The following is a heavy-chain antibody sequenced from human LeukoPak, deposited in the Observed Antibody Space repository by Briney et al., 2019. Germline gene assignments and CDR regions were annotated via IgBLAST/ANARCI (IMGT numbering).Heavy chain of an antibody. V-gene: IGHV4-59*01. J-gene: IGHJ5*02. Sequence: SETLSLTCTVSGASISGYYWSWIRQPPGKGLEWIGYIYYSGTTNYNPSLRSRVTISVDTSKNQFSLRLSSVTATDTAVYYCARLHSSRAEEFDPWGQGTLVTVSS. CDR1: GASISGYY. CDR3: ARLHSSRAEEFDP. CDR2: IYYSGTT.